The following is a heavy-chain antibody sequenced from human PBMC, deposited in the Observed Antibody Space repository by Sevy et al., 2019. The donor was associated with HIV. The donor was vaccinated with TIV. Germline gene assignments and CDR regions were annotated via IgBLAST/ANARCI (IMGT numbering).Heavy chain of an antibody. J-gene: IGHJ4*02. Sequence: GGSLRLSCAASGFTFSSYGMHWVRQAPGKGLEWVAVIWFDGSNKYYADSVKGRFTISRDNSKNTLYLQMDSLRAEDTAVYYCARGPPSTAYYDSSGYYPAASLDYWGQGTLVTVSS. CDR2: IWFDGSNK. V-gene: IGHV3-33*01. D-gene: IGHD3-22*01. CDR1: GFTFSSYG. CDR3: ARGPPSTAYYDSSGYYPAASLDY.